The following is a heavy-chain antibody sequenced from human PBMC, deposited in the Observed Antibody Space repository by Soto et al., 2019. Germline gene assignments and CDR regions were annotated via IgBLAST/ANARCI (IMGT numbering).Heavy chain of an antibody. V-gene: IGHV1-69*08. D-gene: IGHD3-10*01. CDR1: GGTFSPYT. CDR2: IIPFHGAT. J-gene: IGHJ4*02. CDR3: TRDWEITVSTWSFGGF. Sequence: QVQLVQSGAEVKKPGSWVKVSCKASGGTFSPYTINWVRQAPGQGLEWMGRIIPFHGATNYAQKFQARVTITADKLTSTAYMELSGLRFEDTAMYYCTRDWEITVSTWSFGGFWGRGTLVTVSS.